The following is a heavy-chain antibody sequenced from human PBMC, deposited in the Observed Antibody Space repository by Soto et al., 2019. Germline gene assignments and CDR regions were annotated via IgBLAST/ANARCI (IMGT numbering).Heavy chain of an antibody. CDR2: ISSSGSTI. J-gene: IGHJ4*02. Sequence: PGGSLRISSAASGFTFSDYYMSWIRQAPGKGLEWVSYISSSGSTIYYADSVKGRFTISRDNAKNSLYLQMNSLRAEDTAVYYCARSRMATHPSLWCQGTLVSVSS. V-gene: IGHV3-11*01. CDR1: GFTFSDYY. D-gene: IGHD5-12*01. CDR3: ARSRMATHPSL.